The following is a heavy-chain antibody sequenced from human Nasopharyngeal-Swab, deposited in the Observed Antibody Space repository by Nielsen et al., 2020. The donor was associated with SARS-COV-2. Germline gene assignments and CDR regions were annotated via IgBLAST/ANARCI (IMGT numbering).Heavy chain of an antibody. J-gene: IGHJ5*02. CDR3: ATAPGYYDSSGASKKLGFGWFDP. D-gene: IGHD3-22*01. V-gene: IGHV1-24*01. Sequence: ASVKVSCKVSGYTLTELSMHWVRQAPGKGLEWMGGFDPEDGETIYAQKFQGRVTMTEDTSTDTAYVELSSLRSEDTAVYYCATAPGYYDSSGASKKLGFGWFDPWGQGTLVTVSS. CDR1: GYTLTELS. CDR2: FDPEDGET.